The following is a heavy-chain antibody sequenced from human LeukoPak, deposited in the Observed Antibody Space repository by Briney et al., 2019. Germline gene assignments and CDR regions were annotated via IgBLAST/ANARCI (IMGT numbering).Heavy chain of an antibody. D-gene: IGHD4-11*01. J-gene: IGHJ6*03. CDR1: GFTFSSYG. Sequence: PGGSLRLSCAASGFTFSSYGMHWVRQAPGKGLEWVAFIRYDGSNKYYADSVKGRFTISRDNSKNTLYLQMNSLRAEDTAVYFCARSTVTSSYYYMDVWGKGTTVIVSS. V-gene: IGHV3-30*02. CDR2: IRYDGSNK. CDR3: ARSTVTSSYYYMDV.